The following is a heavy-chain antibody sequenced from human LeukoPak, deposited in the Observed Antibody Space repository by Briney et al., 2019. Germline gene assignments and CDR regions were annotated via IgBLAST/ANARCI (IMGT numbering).Heavy chain of an antibody. CDR3: ARLVVITPNFDY. CDR1: GFTFSSYA. CDR2: ISGSGGST. Sequence: GGSLRLSCAASGFTFSSYAMSWVRQAPGKGLEWVSAISGSGGSTYYADSVKGRFTISRDNSKNTLYLQMNSLRAEDTAVYYCARLVVITPNFDYWGQGTLVTVSS. V-gene: IGHV3-23*01. J-gene: IGHJ4*02. D-gene: IGHD3-22*01.